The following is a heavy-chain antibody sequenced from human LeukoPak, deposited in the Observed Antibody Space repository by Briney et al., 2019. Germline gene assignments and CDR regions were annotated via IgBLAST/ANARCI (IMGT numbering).Heavy chain of an antibody. Sequence: GASVKVSCKASGYTFTSYGISWVRPAPGQGLEWMGWISAYNGNTNYAQKLQGRVTMTTDTSTSTAYMELRSLRSDDTAVYYCAREQRFLEWLSSAFDIWGQGTMVTVSS. CDR1: GYTFTSYG. V-gene: IGHV1-18*01. CDR2: ISAYNGNT. CDR3: AREQRFLEWLSSAFDI. D-gene: IGHD3-3*01. J-gene: IGHJ3*02.